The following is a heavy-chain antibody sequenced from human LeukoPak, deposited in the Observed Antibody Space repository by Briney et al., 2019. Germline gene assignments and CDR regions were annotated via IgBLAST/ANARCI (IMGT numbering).Heavy chain of an antibody. J-gene: IGHJ4*02. Sequence: GRSLRLSCAASGFTFSSYGMHWVLQAPGKGLEWVAVIWYDGSNKYYADSVKGRFTISRDNSKNTLYLQMNSLRAEDTAVYYCAKNTHLGWYEEYYFDYWGQGTLVTVSS. V-gene: IGHV3-33*06. D-gene: IGHD6-19*01. CDR1: GFTFSSYG. CDR2: IWYDGSNK. CDR3: AKNTHLGWYEEYYFDY.